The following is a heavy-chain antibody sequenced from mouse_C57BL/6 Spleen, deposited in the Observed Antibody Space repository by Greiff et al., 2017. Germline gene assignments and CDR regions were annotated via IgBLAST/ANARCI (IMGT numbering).Heavy chain of an antibody. D-gene: IGHD3-1*01. J-gene: IGHJ3*01. CDR3: ALGTGVWFAY. Sequence: QVQLQQSGAELARPGASVKLSCKASGYTFTSYGISWVKQRTGQGLEWIGEIYPRSGNTYYNEKFKGKATLTADKSSSTAYMELRSLTSEDSAVXFCALGTGVWFAYWGQGTLVTVSA. V-gene: IGHV1-81*01. CDR1: GYTFTSYG. CDR2: IYPRSGNT.